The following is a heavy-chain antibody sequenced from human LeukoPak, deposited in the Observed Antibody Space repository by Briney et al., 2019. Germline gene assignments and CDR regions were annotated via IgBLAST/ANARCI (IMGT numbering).Heavy chain of an antibody. Sequence: GGSLRLSCAASGFTFSSYEMSWVRQAPGNGLEWVSAIGGSDGKTYYADSVKGRFTISRDNSKNTLYLQMNSLRAEDTAVYYCAREITDIADYWGQGTLVTVSS. CDR3: AREITDIADY. CDR2: IGGSDGKT. CDR1: GFTFSSYE. V-gene: IGHV3-23*01. D-gene: IGHD2-15*01. J-gene: IGHJ4*02.